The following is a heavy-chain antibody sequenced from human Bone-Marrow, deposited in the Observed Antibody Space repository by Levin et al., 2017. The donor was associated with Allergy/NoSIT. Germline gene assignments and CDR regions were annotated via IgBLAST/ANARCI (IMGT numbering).Heavy chain of an antibody. D-gene: IGHD3-10*01. CDR1: GDSIRSSSYY. V-gene: IGHV4-39*07. CDR3: AREDASGSFVDY. CDR2: IFYSGNT. Sequence: SPTLSLPCSVSGDSIRSSSYYWGWIRQPPGKGLEWIGTIFYSGNTYYNPSLKSRVTLSVDTSKNQFSLKLASVTAADTAVYYCAREDASGSFVDYWGQGTLVIVSS. J-gene: IGHJ4*02.